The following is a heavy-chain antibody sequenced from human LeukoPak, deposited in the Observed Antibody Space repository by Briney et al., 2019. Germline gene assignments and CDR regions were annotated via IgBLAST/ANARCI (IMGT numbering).Heavy chain of an antibody. CDR1: GGSISSSSYY. Sequence: PSETLSLICTVSGGSISSSSYYWGWIRQPPGKGLEWIGSIYYSGSTYYNPSLKSRVTISVDTSKNQFSLKLSSVTAADTAVYYCARARAVAGYFDYWGQGTLVTVSS. J-gene: IGHJ4*02. CDR3: ARARAVAGYFDY. CDR2: IYYSGST. D-gene: IGHD6-19*01. V-gene: IGHV4-39*07.